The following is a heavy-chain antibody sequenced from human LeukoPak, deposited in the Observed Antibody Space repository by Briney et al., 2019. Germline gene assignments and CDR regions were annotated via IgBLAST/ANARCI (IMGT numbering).Heavy chain of an antibody. Sequence: PSETLSLTCAVYGGSFSGYYWSWIRQPPGKGLEWIGEINHSGSTNYNPSLKSRVTISVDTSKNQFSLKLSSVTAADTAVYYCARRGYDILTGYYYYYYYVDVWGKGTTVTISS. V-gene: IGHV4-34*01. CDR2: INHSGST. CDR1: GGSFSGYY. D-gene: IGHD3-9*01. CDR3: ARRGYDILTGYYYYYYYVDV. J-gene: IGHJ6*03.